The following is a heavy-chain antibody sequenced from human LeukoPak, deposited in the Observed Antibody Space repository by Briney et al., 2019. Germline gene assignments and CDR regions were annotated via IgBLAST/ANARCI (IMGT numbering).Heavy chain of an antibody. CDR3: ARANYYDSSGYSRGGYAFDI. CDR1: GGSISSYY. CDR2: IYTSGST. J-gene: IGHJ3*02. Sequence: PSETLSLTCTVSGGSISSYYWSWIRQPPGKGLEWIGYIYTSGSTNYNPSLKSRVTISVDTSKNQFSLKLSSVTAADTAEYYCARANYYDSSGYSRGGYAFDIWGQGTMVTVSS. D-gene: IGHD3-22*01. V-gene: IGHV4-4*09.